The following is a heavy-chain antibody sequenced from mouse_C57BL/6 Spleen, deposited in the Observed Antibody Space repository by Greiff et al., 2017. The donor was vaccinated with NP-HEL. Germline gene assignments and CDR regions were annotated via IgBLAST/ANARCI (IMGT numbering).Heavy chain of an antibody. D-gene: IGHD1-1*01. Sequence: EVQVVESGGGLVKPGGSLKLSCAASGFTFSDYGMHWVRQAPEKGLEWVAYISSGSSTIYYADTVKGRFTISRDNAKNTLFLQLTSLRSEDTAMYYCARGITTVVQFDYWGQGTTLTVSS. V-gene: IGHV5-17*01. CDR3: ARGITTVVQFDY. J-gene: IGHJ2*01. CDR2: ISSGSSTI. CDR1: GFTFSDYG.